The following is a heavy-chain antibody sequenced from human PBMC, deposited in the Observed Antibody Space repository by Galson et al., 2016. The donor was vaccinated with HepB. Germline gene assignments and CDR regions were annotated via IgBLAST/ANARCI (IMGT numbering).Heavy chain of an antibody. CDR1: GFTFGDYN. V-gene: IGHV3-43*01. CDR3: AKDGGEVSALVGYHFYGMNA. J-gene: IGHJ6*02. D-gene: IGHD2-8*01. Sequence: SLRLSCAASGFTFGDYNMHWVRQGPGKGLEWVSVICWGGGRNYYDASVKGRFTIYRDNSKTSLYLQMNSLGSEDSALYYCAKDGGEVSALVGYHFYGMNAWGQGTRVTVSS. CDR2: ICWGGGRN.